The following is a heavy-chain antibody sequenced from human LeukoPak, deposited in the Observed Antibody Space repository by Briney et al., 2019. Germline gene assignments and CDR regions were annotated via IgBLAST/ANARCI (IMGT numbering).Heavy chain of an antibody. CDR2: IYYSGST. CDR3: ARDTPNWNSALDAFDI. J-gene: IGHJ3*02. D-gene: IGHD1-1*01. Sequence: SETLSLTCSVSGGSISSSSYYWGWIRQPPGKGLEWIGYIYYSGSTDYNPSLKSRVTISVDTSKNQFSLKLSSVTAADTAVYYCARDTPNWNSALDAFDIWGQGTMVTVSS. V-gene: IGHV4-61*01. CDR1: GGSISSSSYY.